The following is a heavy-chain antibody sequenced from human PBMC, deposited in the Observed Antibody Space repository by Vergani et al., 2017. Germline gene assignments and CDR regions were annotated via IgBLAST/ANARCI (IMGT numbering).Heavy chain of an antibody. D-gene: IGHD3-10*01. J-gene: IGHJ4*02. CDR1: GFTFSSYG. CDR3: AKDRTYYGSGSYYNGFDY. V-gene: IGHV3-30*18. Sequence: QVQLVESGGGVVQPGRSLRLSCAASGFTFSSYGMHWVRQAPGKGLEWVAVISYDGSNKYYADSVKGRFTISRDNSNNTLYLQMNSLRAEDTAVYYCAKDRTYYGSGSYYNGFDYWGQGTLVTVSS. CDR2: ISYDGSNK.